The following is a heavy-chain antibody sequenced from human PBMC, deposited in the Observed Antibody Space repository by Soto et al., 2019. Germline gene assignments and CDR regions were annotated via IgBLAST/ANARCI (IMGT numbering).Heavy chain of an antibody. V-gene: IGHV4-59*12. J-gene: IGHJ4*02. D-gene: IGHD2-2*01. CDR3: ARNGVVPDSYFDY. CDR2: VSYSDSS. CDR1: GGSMNNFY. Sequence: SETLSLTCAVSGGSMNNFYWSWIRQPPGKGLEWIGYVSYSDSSNYNPSLKSRVTISVDTSKNQFSLKLTSVTAADTAVYYCARNGVVPDSYFDYWGQGTLVTVSS.